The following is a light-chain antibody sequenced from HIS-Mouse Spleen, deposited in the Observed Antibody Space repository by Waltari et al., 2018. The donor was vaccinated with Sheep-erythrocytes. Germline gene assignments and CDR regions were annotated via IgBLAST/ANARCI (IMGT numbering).Light chain of an antibody. J-gene: IGLJ1*01. Sequence: SYELTQPPSVSVSPGQTASITCSGDKLGDKYACWYQQKPGQSSVLVIYQDSKRPSGIPERFSGSNSGNTATLTISGTQAMDEADYYCCSYAGSYNHVFATGTKVTVL. CDR3: CSYAGSYNHV. CDR1: KLGDKY. V-gene: IGLV3-1*01. CDR2: QDS.